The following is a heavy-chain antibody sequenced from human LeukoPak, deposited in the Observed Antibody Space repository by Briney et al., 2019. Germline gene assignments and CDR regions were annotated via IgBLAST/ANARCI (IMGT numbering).Heavy chain of an antibody. Sequence: GGSLRLSCAASGFPFRSYAMNWVRQAPGKGLEWVSTIGGGSGDITYQADAVKGRFIISRDNSKDTVYLQMNSLRAEDTAVYYCARGPEVELAAADPATQRDYWGQGTLVTVSS. J-gene: IGHJ4*02. D-gene: IGHD6-13*01. CDR3: ARGPEVELAAADPATQRDY. V-gene: IGHV3-23*01. CDR2: IGGGSGDIT. CDR1: GFPFRSYA.